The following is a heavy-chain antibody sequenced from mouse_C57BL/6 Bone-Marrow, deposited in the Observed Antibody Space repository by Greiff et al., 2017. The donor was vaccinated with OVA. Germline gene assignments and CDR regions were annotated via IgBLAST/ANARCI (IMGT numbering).Heavy chain of an antibody. D-gene: IGHD4-1*01. Sequence: EVQLQQSGPELVKPGASVKISCKASGYTFTDYYMNWVKQSHGKSLEWIGDINPNNGGTSYNQKFKGKATLTVDKSSSTAYMELRSLTSEDSAVYYCARRLVPYWGQGTTLTVSS. CDR3: ARRLVPY. CDR2: INPNNGGT. V-gene: IGHV1-26*01. J-gene: IGHJ2*01. CDR1: GYTFTDYY.